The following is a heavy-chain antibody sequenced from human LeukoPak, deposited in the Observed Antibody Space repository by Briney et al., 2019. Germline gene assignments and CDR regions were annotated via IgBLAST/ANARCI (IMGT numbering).Heavy chain of an antibody. V-gene: IGHV3-11*04. CDR1: GFTFSNAW. CDR2: IRSSGRPV. J-gene: IGHJ6*03. Sequence: PGGSLRLSCAASGFTFSNAWMSWVRQAPGKGLEWVSYIRSSGRPVYYADSVKGRFTISRDNAKNSLYLQMNSLRAEDTAVYYCARDLEDYYYMDVWGKGTTVTVSS. CDR3: ARDLEDYYYMDV.